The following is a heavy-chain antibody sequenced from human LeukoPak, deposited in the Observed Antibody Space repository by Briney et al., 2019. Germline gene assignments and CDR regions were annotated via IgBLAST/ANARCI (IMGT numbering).Heavy chain of an antibody. J-gene: IGHJ4*02. V-gene: IGHV1-8*01. CDR1: GYTFTSYD. Sequence: ASVKVSCKASGYTFTSYDINWVRQATGHGLDWMGWMNPNSGNTGYAQKFQGRVTMTRNTSISTAYMELSSLRSEDTAVYYCARAKREVITTTYYFDYWGQGTLVTVSS. D-gene: IGHD3-22*01. CDR2: MNPNSGNT. CDR3: ARAKREVITTTYYFDY.